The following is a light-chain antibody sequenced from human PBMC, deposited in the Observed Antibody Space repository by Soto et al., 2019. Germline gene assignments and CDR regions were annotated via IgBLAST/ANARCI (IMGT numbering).Light chain of an antibody. J-gene: IGKJ2*01. CDR2: RIF. V-gene: IGKV2-24*01. CDR1: QSLVHSNGHTY. Sequence: DIVMPQTPLSSPVVLGQPASISCKSSQSLVHSNGHTYLTWIQQRPGRPPRLLIYRIFNRFFGVPDRFSGSGAGTEFTLKISAVEAEDVGVYYCLQTTAFPHTFGQGTKLEIK. CDR3: LQTTAFPHT.